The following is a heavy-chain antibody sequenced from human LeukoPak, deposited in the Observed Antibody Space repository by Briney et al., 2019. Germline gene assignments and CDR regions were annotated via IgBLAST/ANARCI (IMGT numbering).Heavy chain of an antibody. CDR2: ISSSSSYI. CDR1: GFTFSSYS. J-gene: IGHJ6*03. V-gene: IGHV3-21*01. Sequence: PGGCLRLSCAASGFTFSSYSMNWVRQAPGKGLEWVSSISSSSSYIYYADSVKGRFTISRDNAKNSLYLQMNSLRAEDTAVYYCARAPGGWYYYYYMDVWGKGTTVTVPS. CDR3: ARAPGGWYYYYYMDV.